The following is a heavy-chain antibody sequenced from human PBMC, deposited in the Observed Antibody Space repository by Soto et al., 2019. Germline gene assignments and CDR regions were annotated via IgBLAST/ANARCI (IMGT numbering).Heavy chain of an antibody. CDR3: AREGSSGYYLYAFDI. Sequence: GGSLRLSCAASGFTVSSNYMSWVRQAPGKGLEWVSVIYSGGSTYYADSVKGRFTISRDNSKNTLYLQMNSLRAEDTAVYYCAREGSSGYYLYAFDIWGQGTMVTVSS. V-gene: IGHV3-53*01. CDR2: IYSGGST. J-gene: IGHJ3*02. CDR1: GFTVSSNY. D-gene: IGHD3-22*01.